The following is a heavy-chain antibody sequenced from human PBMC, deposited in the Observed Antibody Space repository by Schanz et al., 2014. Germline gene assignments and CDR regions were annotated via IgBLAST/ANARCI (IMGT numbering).Heavy chain of an antibody. CDR1: GASMDNYY. CDR3: ARGGRTTYNYYYGMDV. J-gene: IGHJ6*02. Sequence: QVQLQESGPGLVRPSETLSLTCTVSGASMDNYYWSWIRQPPGKGLEWIGYVYHSGIAYYNPSLKSRVTISVDTSKNQFSLKLSSVTAADTAVYYCARGGRTTYNYYYGMDVWGPGTAVTVSS. D-gene: IGHD1-1*01. CDR2: VYHSGIA. V-gene: IGHV4-59*01.